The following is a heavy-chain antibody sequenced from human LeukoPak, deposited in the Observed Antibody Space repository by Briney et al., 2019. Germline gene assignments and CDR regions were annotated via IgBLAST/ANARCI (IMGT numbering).Heavy chain of an antibody. CDR1: GYSFPTYY. J-gene: IGHJ4*02. V-gene: IGHV1-46*01. D-gene: IGHD1-1*01. CDR2: INPNGGST. CDR3: ARSQLSARSFDS. Sequence: ASVKVSCKASGYSFPTYYMHWVRQAPGQGLEWMGIINPNGGSTTYAQKFQGRVTMTRDTSTNTVFMELSSLRSKDTAVYYCARSQLSARSFDSWGQGTLVTVSS.